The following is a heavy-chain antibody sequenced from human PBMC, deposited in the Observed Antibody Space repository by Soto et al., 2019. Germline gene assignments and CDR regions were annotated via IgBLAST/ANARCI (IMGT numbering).Heavy chain of an antibody. CDR2: ISAYSGNT. Sequence: QVQLVQSGVEVKKPGASVKVSCKASGYTFTSYGISWVRQAPGQGLEWMGWISAYSGNTNYAQNIQGRGTMTTDPSTSTAYMELRSLRSHDTAVYYCARDYIAVGGSRAFDFWGRGTMVIVSS. V-gene: IGHV1-18*01. D-gene: IGHD6-19*01. CDR3: ARDYIAVGGSRAFDF. J-gene: IGHJ3*01. CDR1: GYTFTSYG.